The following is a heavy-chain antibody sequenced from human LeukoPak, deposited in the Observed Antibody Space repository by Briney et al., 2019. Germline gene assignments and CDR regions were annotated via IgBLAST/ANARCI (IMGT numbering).Heavy chain of an antibody. CDR2: IYTSGSS. D-gene: IGHD6-19*01. CDR3: ARDISVAGSFLLFDY. J-gene: IGHJ4*02. V-gene: IGHV4-4*07. CDR1: GGSISSYY. Sequence: SETLSLTCTVSGGSISSYYWSWIRQPAGKGLEWIGRIYTSGSSNSNPSLKSRVTMSADTSKNHFSLKLSSVTAADTAVYYCARDISVAGSFLLFDYWGQGTLVTVSS.